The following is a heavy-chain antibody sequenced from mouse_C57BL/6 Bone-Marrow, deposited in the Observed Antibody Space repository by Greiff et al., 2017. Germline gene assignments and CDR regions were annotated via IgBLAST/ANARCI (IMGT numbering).Heavy chain of an antibody. J-gene: IGHJ1*03. V-gene: IGHV1-15*01. Sequence: QVQLQQSGAELVRPGASVTLSCKASGYTFTDYEMHWVKQTPVHGLEWIGAIDPETGGTAYNQKFKGKAILTADKSSSTAYMELRSLTSEDSAVYYCTDGYYVGYFDVWGTGTTVTVSS. CDR2: IDPETGGT. CDR1: GYTFTDYE. D-gene: IGHD2-3*01. CDR3: TDGYYVGYFDV.